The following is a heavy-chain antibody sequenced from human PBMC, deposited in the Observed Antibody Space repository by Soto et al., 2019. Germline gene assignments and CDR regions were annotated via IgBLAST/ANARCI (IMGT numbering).Heavy chain of an antibody. J-gene: IGHJ3*02. CDR3: ARAPPLKYTYGLRGAFDS. D-gene: IGHD5-18*01. V-gene: IGHV4-59*08. CDR1: GGSISSYY. Sequence: SETLSLTCTVSGGSISSYYWSWIRQPPGKGLEWIGYIYYSGSTNYNPSLKSRVTISVDTSKNQFSLKLSSVTAADTAVYYCARAPPLKYTYGLRGAFDSWGQGTRVTVSS. CDR2: IYYSGST.